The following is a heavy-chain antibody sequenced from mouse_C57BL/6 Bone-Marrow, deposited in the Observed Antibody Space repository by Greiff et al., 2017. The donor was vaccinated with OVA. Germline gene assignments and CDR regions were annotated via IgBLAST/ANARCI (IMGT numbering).Heavy chain of an antibody. V-gene: IGHV10-1*01. CDR2: IRSKSNNYAT. J-gene: IGHJ2*01. D-gene: IGHD2-4*01. CDR3: VRHNDDYDYFDY. Sequence: EVKLMESGVGLVQPKGSLKLSCAASGFSFNTYAMNWVRQAPGKGLEWVARIRSKSNNYATYYADSVKDRFTISRDDSESMLYLQMNNLKTEDTAMDYCVRHNDDYDYFDYWGQGTTLTVSS. CDR1: GFSFNTYA.